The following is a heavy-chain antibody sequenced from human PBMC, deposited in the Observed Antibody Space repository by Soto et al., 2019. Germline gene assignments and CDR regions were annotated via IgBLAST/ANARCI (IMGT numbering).Heavy chain of an antibody. J-gene: IGHJ4*02. CDR3: AKRHPVAGYFDL. CDR1: GGSISSGGYY. Sequence: QVQLQESGPGLVKPSQTLSLICTVFGGSISSGGYYWGWIRQHPGKDLEWIGYIYYSGSTYYNPSLQSRVAISLDTSQNQFSLRLTSVTAADTAVYYCAKRHPVAGYFDLWGQGTLVTVSS. V-gene: IGHV4-31*03. D-gene: IGHD6-19*01. CDR2: IYYSGST.